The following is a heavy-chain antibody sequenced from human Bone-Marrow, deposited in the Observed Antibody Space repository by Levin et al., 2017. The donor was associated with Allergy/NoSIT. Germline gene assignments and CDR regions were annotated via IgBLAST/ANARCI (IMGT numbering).Heavy chain of an antibody. Sequence: PGGSLRLSCAASGFTFGSCAMHWVRQTPGKGLEWVSFISYDGTEKYYADSVTGRFTISRDNSKNTLYLQMDSLRAEDTAVYYCATECFRGRTEFDYWGQGTLVTVSS. J-gene: IGHJ4*02. CDR2: ISYDGTEK. CDR3: ATECFRGRTEFDY. D-gene: IGHD3-3*01. V-gene: IGHV3-30-3*01. CDR1: GFTFGSCA.